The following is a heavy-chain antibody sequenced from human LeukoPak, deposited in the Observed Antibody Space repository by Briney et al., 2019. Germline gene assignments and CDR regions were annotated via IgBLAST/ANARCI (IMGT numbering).Heavy chain of an antibody. CDR1: GVSISSFY. V-gene: IGHV4-59*01. CDR2: IYYTGRT. D-gene: IGHD3-22*01. Sequence: PSETLSLTCTVSGVSISSFYWSWIRQPPGKGLEWIAFIYYTGRTRYNPSLQSRVTISLDTSKNLFSLQLRSVTAADTAVYYCARLLDYDNSGDPDTLDIWGQGTMVTVSS. J-gene: IGHJ3*02. CDR3: ARLLDYDNSGDPDTLDI.